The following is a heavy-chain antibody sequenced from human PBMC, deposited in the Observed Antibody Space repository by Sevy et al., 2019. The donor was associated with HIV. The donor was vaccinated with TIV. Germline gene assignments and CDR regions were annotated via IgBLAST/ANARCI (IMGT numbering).Heavy chain of an antibody. Sequence: ASVKVSCKASGGTFSSYAISWVRQAPGQGLEWMGGIIPIFGTANYAEKFQGRVTITADESTSTAYMELSSLRSEDTAVYYCARDYWIRGECIQQLARFDYWGQGTLVTVSP. CDR2: IIPIFGTA. D-gene: IGHD6-13*01. CDR1: GGTFSSYA. J-gene: IGHJ4*02. CDR3: ARDYWIRGECIQQLARFDY. V-gene: IGHV1-69*13.